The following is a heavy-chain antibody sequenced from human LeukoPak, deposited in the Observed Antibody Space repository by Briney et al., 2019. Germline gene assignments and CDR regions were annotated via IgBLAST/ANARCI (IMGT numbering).Heavy chain of an antibody. CDR3: ARVYAKWAFDS. J-gene: IGHJ3*02. CDR2: IYYSGST. D-gene: IGHD2-8*01. V-gene: IGHV4-59*01. Sequence: WETLSLTCAVSGGSISSYYWIWIRQPPGKGLEWIGDIYYSGSTKYNPSLKRRVTITLETYKNQFLLKLSSVTAADTAVYYCARVYAKWAFDSRGQGTMVSVSS. CDR1: GGSISSYY.